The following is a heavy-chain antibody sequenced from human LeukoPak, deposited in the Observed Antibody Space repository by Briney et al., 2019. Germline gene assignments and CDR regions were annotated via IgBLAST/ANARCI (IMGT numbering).Heavy chain of an antibody. J-gene: IGHJ5*02. CDR3: ARGLNWFDP. CDR2: INHSGST. Sequence: GSLRLSCAASGFTVSSNYMSWVRQAPGKGLEWIGEINHSGSTNYNPSLKSRVTISVDTSKNQFSLKLSSVTAADTAVYYCARGLNWFDPWGQGTLVTVSS. V-gene: IGHV4-34*01. CDR1: GFTVSSNY.